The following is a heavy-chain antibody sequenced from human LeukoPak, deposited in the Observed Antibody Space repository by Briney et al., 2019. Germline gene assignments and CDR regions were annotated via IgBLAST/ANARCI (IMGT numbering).Heavy chain of an antibody. Sequence: SETLSLTCTVSGGSISSYYWSWIRQPPGKGLEWIGYIYYSGSTNYNPSLKSRVTISVDTSKNQFSLKLRSVTAADTAVYYCASGSYYFDYWGQGTLVTVSS. CDR3: ASGSYYFDY. D-gene: IGHD1-26*01. CDR1: GGSISSYY. V-gene: IGHV4-59*01. J-gene: IGHJ4*02. CDR2: IYYSGST.